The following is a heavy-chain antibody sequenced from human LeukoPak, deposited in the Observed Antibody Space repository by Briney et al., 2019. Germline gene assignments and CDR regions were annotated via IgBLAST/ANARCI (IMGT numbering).Heavy chain of an antibody. D-gene: IGHD1-26*01. CDR3: AKDREWELLYYFDY. V-gene: IGHV3-30*02. J-gene: IGHJ4*02. Sequence: PAGSLRLSCAASGFTFSSYGMHWVRQAPGKGLEWVAFIRYDGSNKYYADSVKGRFTISRDNSKNTLYLQMNSLRAEDTAVYYCAKDREWELLYYFDYWGQGILVTVSS. CDR1: GFTFSSYG. CDR2: IRYDGSNK.